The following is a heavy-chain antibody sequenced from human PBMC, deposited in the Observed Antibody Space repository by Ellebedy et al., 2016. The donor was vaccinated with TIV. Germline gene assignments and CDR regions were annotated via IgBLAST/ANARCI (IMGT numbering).Heavy chain of an antibody. CDR2: ISSSSSYI. CDR3: ARELITVVQNWFDP. V-gene: IGHV3-21*01. D-gene: IGHD3-10*01. Sequence: GGSLRLXXAASGFTFSSYAMNWVRQAPGKGLEWVSSISSSSSYIYYADSVKGRFTISRDNAKNSLYLQMNSLRAEDTAVYYCARELITVVQNWFDPWGQGTLVTVSS. J-gene: IGHJ5*02. CDR1: GFTFSSYA.